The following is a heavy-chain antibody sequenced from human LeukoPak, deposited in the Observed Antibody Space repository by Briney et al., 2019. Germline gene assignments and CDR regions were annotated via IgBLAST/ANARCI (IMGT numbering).Heavy chain of an antibody. D-gene: IGHD3-22*01. CDR3: TTDLRYYDSSGKDYYYYYMDV. CDR1: GFSFSSYA. Sequence: GGSLRLSCAASGFSFSSYAMSWVRQAPGKGLEWVGRIKSKTDGGTTDYAAPVKGRFTISRDDSKNTLYLQMNSLKTEDTAVYYCTTDLRYYDSSGKDYYYYYMDVWGKGTTVTVSS. CDR2: IKSKTDGGTT. V-gene: IGHV3-15*01. J-gene: IGHJ6*03.